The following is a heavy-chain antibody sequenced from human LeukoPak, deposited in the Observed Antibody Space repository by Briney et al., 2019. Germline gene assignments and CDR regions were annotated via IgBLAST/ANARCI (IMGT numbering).Heavy chain of an antibody. Sequence: GGSLRLSCTASGFTVSSNYMSWVRQAPGKGLEWVSVIYSSGNTYYADSVKGRFTISRDNSKNTLYLQMNSLRAEDTAVYYCAGGYCSSTSCYAGDYWGQGTLVTVSS. D-gene: IGHD2-2*01. CDR3: AGGYCSSTSCYAGDY. J-gene: IGHJ4*02. CDR2: IYSSGNT. CDR1: GFTVSSNY. V-gene: IGHV3-53*01.